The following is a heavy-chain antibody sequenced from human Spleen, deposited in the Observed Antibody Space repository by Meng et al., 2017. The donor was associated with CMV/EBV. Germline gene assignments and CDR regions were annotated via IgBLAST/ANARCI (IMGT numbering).Heavy chain of an antibody. CDR1: VNSFTTSW. D-gene: IGHD6-6*01. CDR3: ARRQSSNWSGLGWFDL. Sequence: GESLKISCKASVNSFTTSWIGWVRQMPGKGLEWMGRIYPGDSDTRYSPSFQGQVTISADKSINTAYLQWSSLRASDTAMYYCARRQSSNWSGLGWFDLWGQGTLVTVSS. CDR2: IYPGDSDT. V-gene: IGHV5-51*01. J-gene: IGHJ5*02.